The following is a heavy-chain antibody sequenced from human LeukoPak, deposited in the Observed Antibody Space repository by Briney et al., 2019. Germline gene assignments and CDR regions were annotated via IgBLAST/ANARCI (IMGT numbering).Heavy chain of an antibody. CDR3: ARGAMGATALDY. CDR1: GGSISSSYYY. J-gene: IGHJ4*02. D-gene: IGHD1-26*01. CDR2: IYYSGST. Sequence: PSETLSLTCTVSGGSISSSYYYWGWIRQPPGKGLEWIGSIYYSGSTYYNPSLKSRVTISVDTSKNQFSLKLSSVTAADTAVYYCARGAMGATALDYWGQGTLVTVSS. V-gene: IGHV4-39*07.